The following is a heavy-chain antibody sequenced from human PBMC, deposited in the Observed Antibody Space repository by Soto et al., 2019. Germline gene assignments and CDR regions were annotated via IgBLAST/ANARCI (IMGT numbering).Heavy chain of an antibody. CDR2: ISGSGGST. Sequence: GFLRLSCAASGFTFSSYAMSWVRQAPGKGLEWVSAISGSGGSTYYADSVKGRFTISRDNSKNTLYLQMNSLRAEDTAVYYCAKGGIAAAFYYYYYYGMDVWGQGTTVTVSS. V-gene: IGHV3-23*01. J-gene: IGHJ6*02. CDR1: GFTFSSYA. CDR3: AKGGIAAAFYYYYYYGMDV. D-gene: IGHD6-13*01.